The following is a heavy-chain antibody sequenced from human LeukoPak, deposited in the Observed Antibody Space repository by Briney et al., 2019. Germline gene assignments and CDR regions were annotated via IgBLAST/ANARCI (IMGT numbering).Heavy chain of an antibody. D-gene: IGHD6-13*01. CDR1: GFIFSDYY. CDR2: TSSSGSTI. J-gene: IGHJ4*02. Sequence: SGGSLRLSCAASGFIFSDYYMSWIRQAPGKGLEWISYTSSSGSTIYYADSVKGRFTISRDNAKNSLYLQMNSLRAEDTAVYYCARRSAAGSLDYWGQGTLVTVSS. CDR3: ARRSAAGSLDY. V-gene: IGHV3-11*01.